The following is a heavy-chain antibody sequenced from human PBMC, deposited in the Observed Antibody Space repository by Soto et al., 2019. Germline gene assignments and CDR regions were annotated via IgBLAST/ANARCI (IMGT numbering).Heavy chain of an antibody. CDR1: GGSFSGYY. Sequence: QVQLQQWGAGLLKPSETLSLTCAVYGGSFSGYYWSWIRQPPGKGLEWIGEINNSGSTNYNPSLKSRVTISVDTSKNQFSLKLSSVTAADTAVYYCAGDYMVPYWGQGTLVTVSS. D-gene: IGHD3-10*01. V-gene: IGHV4-34*01. CDR2: INNSGST. CDR3: AGDYMVPY. J-gene: IGHJ4*02.